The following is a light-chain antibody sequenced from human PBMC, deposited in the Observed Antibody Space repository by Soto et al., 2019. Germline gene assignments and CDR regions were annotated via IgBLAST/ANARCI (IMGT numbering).Light chain of an antibody. V-gene: IGKV3D-15*01. Sequence: EIVMTQSPATLSVSPGERATLSCRASQSVSRNLAWYQQKPGQAPRLLIYDASTRATGTPARFSGSGSGTEFTLIISSLQSEDFAVYYCQQYGSSPQTFGQGTRLEIK. CDR1: QSVSRN. CDR2: DAS. J-gene: IGKJ5*01. CDR3: QQYGSSPQT.